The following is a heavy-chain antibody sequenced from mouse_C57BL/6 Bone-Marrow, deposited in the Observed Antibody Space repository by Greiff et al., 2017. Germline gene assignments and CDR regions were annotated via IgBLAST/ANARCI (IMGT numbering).Heavy chain of an antibody. V-gene: IGHV14-4*01. CDR2: IDPENGDT. CDR1: GFNIKDDY. D-gene: IGHD1-1*01. J-gene: IGHJ4*01. Sequence: EVKLQESGAELVRPGASVKLSCTASGFNIKDDYMHWVKQRPEQGLEWIGWIDPENGDTEYASKFQGKATITADTSSNTAYLQLSSLTSEDTAVYYCTTLDYYGSSSYYYAMDYWGQGTSVTVSS. CDR3: TTLDYYGSSSYYYAMDY.